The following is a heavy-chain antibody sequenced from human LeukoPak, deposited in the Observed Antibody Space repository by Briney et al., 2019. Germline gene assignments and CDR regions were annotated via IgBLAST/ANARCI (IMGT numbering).Heavy chain of an antibody. CDR3: ATPKADYYPFDY. CDR2: IRYDGSYQ. V-gene: IGHV3-30*02. CDR1: GFTFSTYD. Sequence: PGGSPRLSCAASGFTFSTYDMHWVRQAPGKGLEWLAFIRYDGSYQYYADSVNGRFTISRDNSKNTLYLQMNSLRPEDTAVYYCATPKADYYPFDYWGQGTLVTVSS. J-gene: IGHJ4*02. D-gene: IGHD3-22*01.